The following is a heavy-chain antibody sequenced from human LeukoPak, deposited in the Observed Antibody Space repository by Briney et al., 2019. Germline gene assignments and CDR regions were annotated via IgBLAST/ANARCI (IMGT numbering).Heavy chain of an antibody. Sequence: ASVKVSCKASGYTFRSFDVNWVRQATGQGLEWMGWMNPNSGNTGYAQEFQGRVTMTRNTSINTAYMEVSGLTSEDTVVYYCARAPSPASYAMDVWGQGTTVTVSS. J-gene: IGHJ6*02. CDR2: MNPNSGNT. CDR1: GYTFRSFD. CDR3: ARAPSPASYAMDV. V-gene: IGHV1-8*01.